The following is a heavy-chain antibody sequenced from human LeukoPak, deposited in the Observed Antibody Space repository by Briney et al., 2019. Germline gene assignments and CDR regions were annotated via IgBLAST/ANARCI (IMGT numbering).Heavy chain of an antibody. CDR1: GFTFSNYN. J-gene: IGHJ4*02. CDR3: AKSAHSSGWYLDY. CDR2: ISGSGGST. Sequence: GGSLRLSCAASGFTFSNYNMNWVRQAPGKGLEWVSAISGSGGSTYYADSVKGRFTISRDNSKNTLYLQMNSLRAEDTAVYYCAKSAHSSGWYLDYWGQGTLVTVSS. D-gene: IGHD6-19*01. V-gene: IGHV3-23*01.